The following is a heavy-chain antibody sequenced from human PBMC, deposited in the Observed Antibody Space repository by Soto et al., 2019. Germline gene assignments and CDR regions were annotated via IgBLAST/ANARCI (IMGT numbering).Heavy chain of an antibody. J-gene: IGHJ4*02. D-gene: IGHD3-16*01. Sequence: QVQLVESGGDLVKPGGSLRLSCAASGFTSSDYYMSWIRQAPGKGLEWVSYISSSGRTIYYADSVKGRFTISRDNAKKSLDLQMNSLRAEDTAVYYCARSLCMGGDGYNWGQGTLVTVSS. CDR3: ARSLCMGGDGYN. CDR1: GFTSSDYY. CDR2: ISSSGRTI. V-gene: IGHV3-11*01.